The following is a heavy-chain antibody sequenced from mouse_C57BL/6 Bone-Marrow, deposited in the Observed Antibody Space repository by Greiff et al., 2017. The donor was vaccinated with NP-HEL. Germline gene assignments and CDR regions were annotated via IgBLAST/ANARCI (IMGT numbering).Heavy chain of an antibody. CDR2: IYPGNSDT. CDR1: GYTFTSYW. Sequence: EVQLQQSGTVLARPGASVKMSCKTSGYTFTSYWMHWVKQRPGQGLEWIGAIYPGNSDTSYNQKFKGKAKLTAVTSASTAYLELSSLTNEDSAVYYCTRGRTYYLYYFDDWGQGTTLTVSS. J-gene: IGHJ2*01. CDR3: TRGRTYYLYYFDD. V-gene: IGHV1-5*01. D-gene: IGHD1-1*01.